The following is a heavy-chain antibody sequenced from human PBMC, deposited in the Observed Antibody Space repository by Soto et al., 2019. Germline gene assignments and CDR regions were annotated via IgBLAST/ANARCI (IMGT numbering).Heavy chain of an antibody. CDR1: GFTFSSYC. D-gene: IGHD3-22*01. CDR3: AREWDYYDSSGYPGY. V-gene: IGHV3-74*01. J-gene: IGHJ4*02. CDR2: INSDGSST. Sequence: PGGSLRLSCAASGFTFSSYCMHWVRQAPGKGLVWVSRINSDGSSTSYADSVKGRFTISRDNAKNTLYLQMNSLRAEDTAVYYCAREWDYYDSSGYPGYWGQGTLVTISS.